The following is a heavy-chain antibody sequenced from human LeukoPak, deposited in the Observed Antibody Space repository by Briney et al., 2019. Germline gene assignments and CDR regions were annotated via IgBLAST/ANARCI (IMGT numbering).Heavy chain of an antibody. CDR1: GFTFSSYE. D-gene: IGHD1-26*01. V-gene: IGHV3-48*03. CDR2: ISSSGSTI. CDR3: ASSYSGDYFDY. J-gene: IGHJ4*02. Sequence: PGGSLGLSCAASGFTFSSYEMNWVRQAPGKGLEWVSYISSSGSTIYYADSVKSRFTISRDNAKNSLYLQMNSLRAEDTAVYYCASSYSGDYFDYWGQGTLVTVSS.